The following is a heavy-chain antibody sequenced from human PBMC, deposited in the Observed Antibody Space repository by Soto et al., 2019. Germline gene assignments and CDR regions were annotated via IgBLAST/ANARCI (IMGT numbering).Heavy chain of an antibody. D-gene: IGHD2-2*01. Sequence: GESLKISCKGSGYSFTSYWIGWVRQMPGKGLEWMGIIYPGDSDTRYSPSFQGQVTISADKSISTAYLQWSSLEASDTAMYYCARHASTDIVVVPAAKAHYYYYYGMDVWGQGTTVTVSS. V-gene: IGHV5-51*01. CDR3: ARHASTDIVVVPAAKAHYYYYYGMDV. J-gene: IGHJ6*02. CDR1: GYSFTSYW. CDR2: IYPGDSDT.